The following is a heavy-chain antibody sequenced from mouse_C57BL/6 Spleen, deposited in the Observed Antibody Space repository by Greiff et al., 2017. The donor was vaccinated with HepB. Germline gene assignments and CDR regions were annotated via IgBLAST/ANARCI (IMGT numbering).Heavy chain of an antibody. CDR1: GFTFSSYG. V-gene: IGHV5-6*01. CDR2: ISSGGSYT. Sequence: EVKVVESGGDLVKPGGSLKLSCAASGFTFSSYGMSWVRQTPDKRLEWVATISSGGSYTYYPDSVKGRFTISRDNAKNTLYLQMSSLKSEDTAMYYCARHEGFDYWGQGTTRTVSS. J-gene: IGHJ2*01. CDR3: ARHEGFDY.